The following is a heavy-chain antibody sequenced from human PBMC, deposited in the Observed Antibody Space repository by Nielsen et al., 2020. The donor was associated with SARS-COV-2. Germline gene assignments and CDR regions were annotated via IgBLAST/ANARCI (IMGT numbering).Heavy chain of an antibody. Sequence: ASVKVSCKASGYTFTTYGTSWVRQAPGQGLEWMGWISTYNGNADYAQKLQGRVTVTTDTSTTTAYMELRSLRSDDTAVYYCARGGSGWYFFDYWGQGTLVTVSS. CDR2: ISTYNGNA. J-gene: IGHJ4*02. CDR3: ARGGSGWYFFDY. V-gene: IGHV1-18*01. CDR1: GYTFTTYG. D-gene: IGHD6-19*01.